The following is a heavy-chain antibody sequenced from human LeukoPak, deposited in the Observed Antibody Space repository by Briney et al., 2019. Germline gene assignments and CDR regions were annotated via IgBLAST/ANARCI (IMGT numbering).Heavy chain of an antibody. CDR2: IYYSGST. CDR3: ARARGYTTYFDY. D-gene: IGHD5-12*01. CDR1: GGSISSYY. J-gene: IGHJ4*02. V-gene: IGHV4-59*01. Sequence: PSETLSLTCTVSGGSISSYYWSWIRQPPGKGLEWIGYIYYSGSTNYNPSLKSRVTISVDTSKNQFSLKLSSVTAADTAVYYCARARGYTTYFDYWGQGTLVTVPS.